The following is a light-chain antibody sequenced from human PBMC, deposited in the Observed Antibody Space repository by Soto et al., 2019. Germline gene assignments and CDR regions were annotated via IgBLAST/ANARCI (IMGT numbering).Light chain of an antibody. V-gene: IGKV3-20*01. J-gene: IGKJ1*01. CDR1: QRVRSSY. CDR3: PQYGTPPRK. Sequence: EIVLTQSPGTLSLSPGERATLSCRASQRVRSSYLAWYQQKLGQAPRLLIYGVSNRATGIPDRFSGSGSGKSFTLTISRLESEDFAVYYFPQYGTPPRKFGQGTKVEIK. CDR2: GVS.